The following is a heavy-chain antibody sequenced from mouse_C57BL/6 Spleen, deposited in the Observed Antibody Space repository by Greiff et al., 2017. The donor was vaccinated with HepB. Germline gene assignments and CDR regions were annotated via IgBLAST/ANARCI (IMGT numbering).Heavy chain of an antibody. CDR2: IDPSDSYT. Sequence: QVQLQQSGAELVKPGASVKLSCKASGYTFTSYWMQWVKQRPGQGLEWIGEIDPSDSYTNYNQKFKGKATLTVDTSSSTAYMQLSSLTSEDSAVYYCARSGYYGSSYGIDYWGQGTTLTVSS. CDR3: ARSGYYGSSYGIDY. V-gene: IGHV1-50*01. CDR1: GYTFTSYW. D-gene: IGHD1-1*01. J-gene: IGHJ2*01.